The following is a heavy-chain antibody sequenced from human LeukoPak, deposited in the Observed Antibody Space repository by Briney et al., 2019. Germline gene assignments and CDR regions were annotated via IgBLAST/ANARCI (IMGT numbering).Heavy chain of an antibody. V-gene: IGHV1-24*01. J-gene: IGHJ4*02. Sequence: ASVKVSCKVSGYTLTELSMHWVRQAPGKGLEWMGGFDPEDGETIYAQKFQGRVTMTEDTSTDTAYMELSSLRSEDTAVYYCATFPPRLNGRHFDYWGQGTLVTVSS. CDR1: GYTLTELS. CDR2: FDPEDGET. CDR3: ATFPPRLNGRHFDY. D-gene: IGHD2-8*01.